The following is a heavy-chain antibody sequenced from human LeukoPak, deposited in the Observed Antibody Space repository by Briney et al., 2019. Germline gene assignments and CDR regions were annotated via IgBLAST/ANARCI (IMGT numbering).Heavy chain of an antibody. CDR2: IYTNSGGT. D-gene: IGHD6-13*01. CDR3: ARVRIGQQLDKYYYYAMDV. CDR1: GYTFTDYY. V-gene: IGHV1-2*02. J-gene: IGHJ6*02. Sequence: ASVKVSCKASGYTFTDYYMRWVRQAPGQGLEWMGWIYTNSGGTNYAQKFQGRVTMTTDTSISTAYMEVSRLRSDDTAVYYCARVRIGQQLDKYYYYAMDVWGQGTTVTVSS.